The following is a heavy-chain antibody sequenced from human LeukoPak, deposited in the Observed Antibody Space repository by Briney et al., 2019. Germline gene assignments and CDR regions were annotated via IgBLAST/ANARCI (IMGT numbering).Heavy chain of an antibody. CDR3: ARHSSSSLSYLYYFDY. CDR2: IYYSGST. CDR1: GGSISSYY. D-gene: IGHD6-6*01. V-gene: IGHV4-59*08. J-gene: IGHJ4*02. Sequence: PSETLSLTCTVSGGSISSYYWSWIRRPPGKGLEWIGYIYYSGSTNYNPSLKSRVTISVDTSKNQFSLKLSSVTAADTAVYYCARHSSSSLSYLYYFDYWGQGTLVTVSS.